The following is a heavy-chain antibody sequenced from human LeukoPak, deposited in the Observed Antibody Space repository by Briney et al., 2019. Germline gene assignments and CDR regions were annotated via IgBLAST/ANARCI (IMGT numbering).Heavy chain of an antibody. D-gene: IGHD3-10*01. J-gene: IGHJ4*02. Sequence: GGSLRLSCAASGFTFSNYAMHWVRQAPGKGLEWVAVISYDGSNKYYADSVKGRFTISRDNSKNTLYLQMNSLRAEDTAVYYCARGSEVLWFGELLQGDYWGQGTLVTVSS. CDR1: GFTFSNYA. CDR3: ARGSEVLWFGELLQGDY. V-gene: IGHV3-30-3*01. CDR2: ISYDGSNK.